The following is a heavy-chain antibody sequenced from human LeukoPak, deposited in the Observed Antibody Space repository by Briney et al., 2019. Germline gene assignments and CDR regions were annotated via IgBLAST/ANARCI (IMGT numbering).Heavy chain of an antibody. D-gene: IGHD6-13*01. Sequence: PSETLSLTCTVSGGSISSSSYYWGWIRQPPGKGLEGIGSIDYSGSTYYNPSLNSRVTISVATSKNQFSLKLSSVTAADTAEYYCARPSIAAAGTFDYWGQGTLVTVSS. CDR3: ARPSIAAAGTFDY. J-gene: IGHJ4*02. V-gene: IGHV4-39*01. CDR2: IDYSGST. CDR1: GGSISSSSYY.